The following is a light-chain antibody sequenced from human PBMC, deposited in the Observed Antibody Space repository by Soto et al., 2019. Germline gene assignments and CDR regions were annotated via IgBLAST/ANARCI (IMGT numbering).Light chain of an antibody. CDR1: SSDIGDSNY. CDR3: SSYVTSGTLV. J-gene: IGLJ3*02. V-gene: IGLV2-14*01. CDR2: EDS. Sequence: QSALTQAASVSGSPGQSITISCTGTSSDIGDSNYVSWYQKHPGKAPKVIIYEDSDRPSGVSDRFSGSKSGNTASLTISGLQAEDEADYYCSSYVTSGTLVFGGGTQLTVL.